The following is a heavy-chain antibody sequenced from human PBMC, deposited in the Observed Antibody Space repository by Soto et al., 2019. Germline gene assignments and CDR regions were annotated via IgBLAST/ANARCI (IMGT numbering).Heavy chain of an antibody. CDR1: GFTFSDYY. CDR2: ISSSGSTI. Sequence: QVHLVESGGGLVKPGGSLRLSCAASGFTFSDYYMNWIRQAPGKGLEWVSYISSSGSTIHYADSVKGRFTISRGNAKNARYLQMNSLRVEDTAVYYCARGGSLEGYFDLWGRGTLVTVSS. J-gene: IGHJ2*01. CDR3: ARGGSLEGYFDL. D-gene: IGHD3-3*01. V-gene: IGHV3-11*01.